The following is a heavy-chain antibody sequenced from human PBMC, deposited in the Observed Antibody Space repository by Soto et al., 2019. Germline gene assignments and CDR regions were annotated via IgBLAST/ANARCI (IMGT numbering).Heavy chain of an antibody. J-gene: IGHJ4*02. Sequence: GGSLRLSCAASGFTFSSYAMSWVRQAPGKGLEWVSAISGSGGSTYYADSVKGRFTISRDNSKNTLYLQMNSLRAEDTVVYYCAKRKELPLFVDYWGQGTLVTVSS. CDR3: AKRKELPLFVDY. CDR1: GFTFSSYA. D-gene: IGHD3-10*01. CDR2: ISGSGGST. V-gene: IGHV3-23*01.